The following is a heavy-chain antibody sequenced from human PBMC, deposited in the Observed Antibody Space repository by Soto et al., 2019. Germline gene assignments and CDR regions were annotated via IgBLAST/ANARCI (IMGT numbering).Heavy chain of an antibody. CDR1: GGTFSKYS. CDR3: ANTSSCNGSSCYPRHYYGMDV. Sequence: QVRLVQSGAEVKKPGSSVKVSCKVSGGTFSKYSLSWVRQTPGQGLEWMGGITPFVDTSNYAQRFLGRVTITADKSTNTAFLEVRGLRAEDTALYSCANTSSCNGSSCYPRHYYGMDVWGQGTTVTVSS. CDR2: ITPFVDTS. V-gene: IGHV1-69*06. D-gene: IGHD2-2*01. J-gene: IGHJ6*02.